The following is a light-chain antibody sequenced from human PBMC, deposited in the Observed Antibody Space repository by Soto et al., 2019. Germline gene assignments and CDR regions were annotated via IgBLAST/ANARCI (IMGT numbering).Light chain of an antibody. J-gene: IGKJ3*01. CDR1: QSVSSSY. CDR2: CAS. CDR3: QQYGSSPFT. Sequence: EIVLTQSPGTQSLSPGERATLSCRASQSVSSSYLAWYQQKPGQAPRLLIYCASSRATGIPDRFSGSGSGTDFTLTISRLEPEDFAVYYCQQYGSSPFTFGPGTKVDI. V-gene: IGKV3-20*01.